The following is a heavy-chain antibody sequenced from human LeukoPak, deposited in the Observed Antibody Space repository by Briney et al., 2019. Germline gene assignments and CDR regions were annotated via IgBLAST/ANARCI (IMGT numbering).Heavy chain of an antibody. J-gene: IGHJ3*02. V-gene: IGHV3-21*01. CDR3: ARDQRRTRLESAFDI. CDR1: GFTLSSYS. Sequence: GGSLRPSCAASGFTLSSYSMNWVRQAPGKGLEWVSSISSSSSYIYYADSVKGRFTISRDNAKNSLYLQMNSLRAEDTAVYYCARDQRRTRLESAFDIWGQGTMVTVSS. D-gene: IGHD1-1*01. CDR2: ISSSSSYI.